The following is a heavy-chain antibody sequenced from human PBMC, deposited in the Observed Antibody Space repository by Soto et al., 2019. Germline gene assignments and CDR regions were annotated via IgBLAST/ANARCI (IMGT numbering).Heavy chain of an antibody. D-gene: IGHD2-2*01. V-gene: IGHV3-48*01. CDR1: GFTFSSYS. J-gene: IGHJ3*02. Sequence: VQLVESGGGLVQPGGSLRLSCAASGFTFSSYSMNWVRQAPGKGLEWVSYISSSSSTIYYADSVKGRFTISRDNAKNSLYLQMNSLRAEDTAVYYCARDPQERYCSSTSCYGDDAFDIWGQGTMVTVSS. CDR2: ISSSSSTI. CDR3: ARDPQERYCSSTSCYGDDAFDI.